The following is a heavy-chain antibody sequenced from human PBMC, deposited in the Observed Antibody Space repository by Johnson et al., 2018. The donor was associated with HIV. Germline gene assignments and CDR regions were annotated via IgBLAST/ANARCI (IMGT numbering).Heavy chain of an antibody. CDR1: GFTFDDYT. CDR2: LSWDGGST. J-gene: IGHJ3*02. CDR3: ARGQRATDI. V-gene: IGHV3-43*01. Sequence: VQLVESGGVVVQPGGSLRLSCAASGFTFDDYTMHWVRQAPGKGLEWVSLLSWDGGSTYYADSVEGRFSISRDNAQNSLFLQMSSLRPEDTSIYYGARGQRATDIWGQGTMVTVSS.